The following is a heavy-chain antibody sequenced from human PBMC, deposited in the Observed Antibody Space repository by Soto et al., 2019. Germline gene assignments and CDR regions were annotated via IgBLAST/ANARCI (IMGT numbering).Heavy chain of an antibody. CDR3: ARRTSYGSGSYMYYYYGLDV. V-gene: IGHV3-23*01. Sequence: GGSLRLSCAASGFTFSGYAMTWVRQAPGKGLEWVSGISGSRANIYYADSVKGRFTISRDNSKNTLYLQMNSLRAEDTAVYSCARRTSYGSGSYMYYYYGLDVWGQGTTVTVSS. D-gene: IGHD3-10*01. CDR1: GFTFSGYA. CDR2: ISGSRANI. J-gene: IGHJ6*02.